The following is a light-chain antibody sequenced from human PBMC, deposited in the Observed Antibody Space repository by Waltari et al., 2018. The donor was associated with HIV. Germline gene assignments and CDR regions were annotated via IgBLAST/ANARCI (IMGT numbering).Light chain of an antibody. V-gene: IGLV1-47*01. CDR3: AAWDDSLRGPV. Sequence: QSVLTQPPSASGTPGQRVTISCSGSSSNIGSNQVYWYPHLPGTATKLLIYVNSQRPSGVPDRFSGSKSGTSASLAISGLRSEDEGDYYCAAWDDSLRGPVFGGGSRLTVL. J-gene: IGLJ2*01. CDR2: VNS. CDR1: SSNIGSNQ.